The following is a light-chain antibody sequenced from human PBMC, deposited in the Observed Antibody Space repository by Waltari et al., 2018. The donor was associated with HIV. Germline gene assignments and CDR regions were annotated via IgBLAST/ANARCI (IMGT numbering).Light chain of an antibody. Sequence: ETTLTQSPAFMSATPGDKVNISCKASQDIDDDLNWYKQKPGEGVILIIREATNLGPGIPPRFSGSGYGTDFTLTIDKIESEDVAYYFCLQHDNFPHTFGQGTNLEIK. J-gene: IGKJ2*01. V-gene: IGKV5-2*01. CDR2: EAT. CDR1: QDIDDD. CDR3: LQHDNFPHT.